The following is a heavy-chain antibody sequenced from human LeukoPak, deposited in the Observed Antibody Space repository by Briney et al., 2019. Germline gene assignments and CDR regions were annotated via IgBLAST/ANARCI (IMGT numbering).Heavy chain of an antibody. J-gene: IGHJ3*02. CDR1: GYTFTTYA. CDR2: INAGNGNT. V-gene: IGHV1-3*01. CDR3: ARDVLRHDAFDI. Sequence: ASVTVSCTASGYTFTTYAMHWVRQAPGQRLEWMGWINAGNGNTKYSQKFQGRVTITRDTSASTAYMELSSLRSEDTAVYYCARDVLRHDAFDIWGQGTMVTVSS.